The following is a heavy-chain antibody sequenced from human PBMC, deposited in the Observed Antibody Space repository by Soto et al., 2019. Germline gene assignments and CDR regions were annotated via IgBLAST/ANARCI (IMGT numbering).Heavy chain of an antibody. J-gene: IGHJ4*02. Sequence: QITLKESGPTLVKPTQTLTLTCTFSGFSLSNSGVGVGWIRQPPGKALEWLAHIYWDDDKRYSPSLKSSLTITKDTSKNPVVLTMTNMDPVDTATYYCAHRHCDWSERGCGCDQYYFNYWGQGTLVTVSS. V-gene: IGHV2-5*02. CDR3: AHRHCDWSERGCGCDQYYFNY. CDR1: GFSLSNSGVG. CDR2: IYWDDDK. D-gene: IGHD5-12*01.